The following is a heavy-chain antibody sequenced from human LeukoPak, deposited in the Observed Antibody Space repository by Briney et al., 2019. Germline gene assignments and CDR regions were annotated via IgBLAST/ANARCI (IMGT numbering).Heavy chain of an antibody. CDR1: GGSFSGYY. D-gene: IGHD6-13*01. V-gene: IGHV4-34*01. CDR3: ARRTHSSSYGRRAPFDP. CDR2: INHSGST. J-gene: IGHJ5*02. Sequence: ASETLSLTCAVYGGSFSGYYWSWIRQPPGKGLEWIGEINHSGSTNYNPSLKSRVTISVDTSKNQFSLKLSSVTAADTAVYYCARRTHSSSYGRRAPFDPWGQGTLVTVSS.